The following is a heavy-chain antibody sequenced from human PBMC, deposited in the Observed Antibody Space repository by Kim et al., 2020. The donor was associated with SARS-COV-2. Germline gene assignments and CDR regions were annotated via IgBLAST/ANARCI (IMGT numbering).Heavy chain of an antibody. D-gene: IGHD3-10*01. V-gene: IGHV3-30*07. CDR3: ARSPGVRGVITHYYYGMDG. Sequence: GRFTISRDNSKNTLYLQMNSRRAEDTAVYYCARSPGVRGVITHYYYGMDGWGQGTTVTVSS. J-gene: IGHJ6*02.